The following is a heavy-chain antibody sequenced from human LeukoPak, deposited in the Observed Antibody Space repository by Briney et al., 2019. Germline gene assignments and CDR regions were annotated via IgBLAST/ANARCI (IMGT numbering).Heavy chain of an antibody. J-gene: IGHJ5*02. CDR1: GGXFSGYY. V-gene: IGHV4-34*01. D-gene: IGHD4-23*01. CDR3: ARDKKTTVVTPDWFDP. Sequence: PSETLSLTCAVYGGXFSGYYCSWIRQPPGKGLEWIGEINHSGSTNYNPSLKSRVTISVDTSKNQFSLKLSSVTAADTAVYYCARDKKTTVVTPDWFDPWGQGTLVTVSS. CDR2: INHSGST.